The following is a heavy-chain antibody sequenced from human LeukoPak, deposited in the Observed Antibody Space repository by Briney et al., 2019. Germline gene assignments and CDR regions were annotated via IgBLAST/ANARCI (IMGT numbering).Heavy chain of an antibody. D-gene: IGHD3-10*01. Sequence: SETLSLTCTVSGGSISSYYWSWIRQPPGKGLEWIGYIYTSGSTNYNPSLKSRATISVDTSKNQFSLKLSSVTAADTAVYYCARVVRHYYYYYMDVWGKGTTVTVSS. CDR2: IYTSGST. CDR3: ARVVRHYYYYYMDV. CDR1: GGSISSYY. J-gene: IGHJ6*03. V-gene: IGHV4-4*09.